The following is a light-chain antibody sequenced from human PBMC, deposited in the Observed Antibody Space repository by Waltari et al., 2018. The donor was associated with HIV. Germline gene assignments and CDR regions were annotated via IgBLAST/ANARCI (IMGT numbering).Light chain of an antibody. CDR3: QSAGGGGTYR. CDR1: ALSKEY. V-gene: IGLV3-25*03. Sequence: SYDLTQPPSVSVSPGQTARITCFGEALSKEYTFWHQQKAGPAPLLVIHKDTERASGSPERFSGSTSGRLGPLTIDDVEPDDEADYYCQSAGGGGTYRFGGGTKLTVL. CDR2: KDT. J-gene: IGLJ2*01.